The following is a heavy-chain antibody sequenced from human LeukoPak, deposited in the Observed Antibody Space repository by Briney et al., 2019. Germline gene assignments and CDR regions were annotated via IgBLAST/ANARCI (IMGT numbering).Heavy chain of an antibody. J-gene: IGHJ4*02. CDR2: IYPGDSDT. D-gene: IGHD3-22*01. CDR1: GYGFTSYW. V-gene: IGHV5-51*01. CDR3: ARQGKSYYDSSGYSDY. Sequence: GESLKISCKGSGYGFTSYWIGWVRKMPGKGLEWMGIIYPGDSDTRYSPSFQGQVTISADKSISTAYLQWSSLKASDTAMYYCARQGKSYYDSSGYSDYWGQGTLVTVSS.